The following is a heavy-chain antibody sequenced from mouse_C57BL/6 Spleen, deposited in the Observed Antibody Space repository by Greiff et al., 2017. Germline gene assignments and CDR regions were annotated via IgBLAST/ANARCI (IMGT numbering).Heavy chain of an antibody. CDR1: GYSFTDYN. D-gene: IGHD1-1*01. CDR3: ARYTTVVATGDAMDY. Sequence: VHVKQSGPELVKPGASVKISCKTSGYSFTDYNMNWVKQSNGKSLEWIGVINPNYGTTSYNQKFKGKATLTVDQSSSTAYMQLNSLTSEDSAVYYCARYTTVVATGDAMDYWGQGTSVTVSS. V-gene: IGHV1-39*01. CDR2: INPNYGTT. J-gene: IGHJ4*01.